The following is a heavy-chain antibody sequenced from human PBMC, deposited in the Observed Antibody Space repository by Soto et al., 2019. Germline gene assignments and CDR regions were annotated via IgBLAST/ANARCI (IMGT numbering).Heavy chain of an antibody. J-gene: IGHJ6*02. CDR3: ARASVVTSRSYYYYGMDV. CDR2: ISGGGGTT. CDR1: GFTFRSHA. V-gene: IGHV3-23*01. Sequence: GGSLRLSCAASGFTFRSHAMSWVGQAPGKGLEWVLGISGGGGTTYYPESVKGRFTISRDNSKNTLFLQMNSLRAEDTAVYYCARASVVTSRSYYYYGMDVWGQGTTVTVSS. D-gene: IGHD2-21*02.